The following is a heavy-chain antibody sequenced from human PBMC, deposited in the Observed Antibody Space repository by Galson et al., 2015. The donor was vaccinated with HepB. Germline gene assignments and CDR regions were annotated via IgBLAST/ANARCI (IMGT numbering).Heavy chain of an antibody. CDR2: IIQDGSVT. J-gene: IGHJ4*02. Sequence: SLRLSCAASGFSLSTYWMSWVRQAPGKGLEWVANIIQDGSVTNYVDSVKGRFTISRDNAQNPLFLQMSGLRAEDTALYYCARDGFSFGSHDYWGQGTLVTVHS. CDR3: ARDGFSFGSHDY. CDR1: GFSLSTYW. V-gene: IGHV3-7*03. D-gene: IGHD3-16*01.